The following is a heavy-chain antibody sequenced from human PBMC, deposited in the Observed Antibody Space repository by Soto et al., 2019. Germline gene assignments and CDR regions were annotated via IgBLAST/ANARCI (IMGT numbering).Heavy chain of an antibody. D-gene: IGHD3-9*01. CDR1: GGTFSSYA. V-gene: IGHV1-69*06. CDR2: IIPIFGTV. CDR3: ARARDYDILTGHPPYYYYGMDV. J-gene: IGHJ6*02. Sequence: GASVKVSCKASGGTFSSYAISWVRQAPGQGLEWMGGIIPIFGTVNYAQKFQGRVTITADKSTSTAYMELSSLRSEDTAVYYCARARDYDILTGHPPYYYYGMDVWGQGTTVTVSS.